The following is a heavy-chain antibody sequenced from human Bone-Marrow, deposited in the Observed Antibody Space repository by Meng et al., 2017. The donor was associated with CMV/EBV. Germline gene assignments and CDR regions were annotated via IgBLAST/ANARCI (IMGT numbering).Heavy chain of an antibody. CDR2: ITYDG. D-gene: IGHD3-10*01. CDR1: GFSLNNYA. J-gene: IGHJ6*02. V-gene: IGHV3-30*04. CDR3: ARGPRGPRDHYDGRDF. Sequence: GESLKISCAASGFSLNNYAMHWVSQAPGKGLEWVAFITYDGREDFVKGRFTVTRDISRSIVYLQMSNLRTEDTAIYYCARGPRGPRDHYDGRDFWGQGTAVTVSS.